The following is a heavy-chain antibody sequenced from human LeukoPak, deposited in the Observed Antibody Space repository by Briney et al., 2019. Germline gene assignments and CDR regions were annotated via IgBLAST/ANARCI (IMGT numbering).Heavy chain of an antibody. CDR2: ISSSGSTI. D-gene: IGHD3-9*01. V-gene: IGHV3-48*03. J-gene: IGHJ4*02. CDR3: ARGGTYDILTGYSGH. Sequence: GGSLRLSCAASGFTFSSYEMNWVRQAPGEGLEWVSYISSSGSTIYYADSVKGRFTISRDNANNSLYLQMNSLRAEDTAVYYCARGGTYDILTGYSGHWGQGTLVTVSS. CDR1: GFTFSSYE.